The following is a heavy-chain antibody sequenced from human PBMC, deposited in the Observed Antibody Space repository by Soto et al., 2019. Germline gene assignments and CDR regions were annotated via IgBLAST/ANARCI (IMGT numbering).Heavy chain of an antibody. D-gene: IGHD3-22*01. CDR3: AKGGSGNYLTYYYYYGMDV. Sequence: LRLSCAPSGFSLSNNGTHWVRQAPGKGLEWVAVISYDGNNKYYADSVKGRFTISRDNSKNTAYLEMNNLRAEDTAMYYCAKGGSGNYLTYYYYYGMDVWGQGTTVTVSS. CDR1: GFSLSNNG. CDR2: ISYDGNNK. V-gene: IGHV3-30*18. J-gene: IGHJ6*02.